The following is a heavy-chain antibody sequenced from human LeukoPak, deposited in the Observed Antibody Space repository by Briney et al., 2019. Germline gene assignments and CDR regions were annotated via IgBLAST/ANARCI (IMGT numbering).Heavy chain of an antibody. CDR3: AKDGGDIKGGGFYYGDY. CDR2: IRYDGSNK. Sequence: GGSLRLSCAASEFTFSSYGMHWVRQAPGKGLEWVAFIRYDGSNKYYADSVKGRFTISRDNSKNTLYLQMNSLRAEDTAVYYCAKDGGDIKGGGFYYGDYWGQGTLVTVSS. CDR1: EFTFSSYG. D-gene: IGHD3-22*01. J-gene: IGHJ4*02. V-gene: IGHV3-30*02.